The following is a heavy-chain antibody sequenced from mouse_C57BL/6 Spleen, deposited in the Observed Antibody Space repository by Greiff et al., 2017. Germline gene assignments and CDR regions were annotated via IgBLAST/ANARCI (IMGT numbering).Heavy chain of an antibody. J-gene: IGHJ1*03. Sequence: QVQLQQPGAELVKPGASVKMSCKASGYTFTSYWITWVKQRPGQGLEWIGDIYPGSGSTNYNEKFKSKATLTVDTSSSTAYMQLSSLTSEDSAVYCCARWDTTVVANWYFDVWGTGTTVTVSS. D-gene: IGHD1-1*01. V-gene: IGHV1-55*01. CDR2: IYPGSGST. CDR1: GYTFTSYW. CDR3: ARWDTTVVANWYFDV.